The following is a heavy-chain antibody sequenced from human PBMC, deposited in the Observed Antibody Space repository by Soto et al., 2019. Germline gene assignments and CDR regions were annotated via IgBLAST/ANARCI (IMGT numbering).Heavy chain of an antibody. Sequence: EVQLLESGGGLVQPGGSLRLSCAASGFTFSNYAMSWVRQAPGKGLEWVSVITGSGGGTYYADSVKGRFTISRDNSNSTLYLQMNSLRAEDTAVYYCAKAFTDFHDSFHIWGQGAMVTVSS. CDR2: ITGSGGGT. D-gene: IGHD3-3*01. CDR3: AKAFTDFHDSFHI. CDR1: GFTFSNYA. V-gene: IGHV3-23*01. J-gene: IGHJ3*02.